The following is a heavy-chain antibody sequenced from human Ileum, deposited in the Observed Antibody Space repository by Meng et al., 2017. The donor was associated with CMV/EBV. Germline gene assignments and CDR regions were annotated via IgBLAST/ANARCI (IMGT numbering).Heavy chain of an antibody. J-gene: IGHJ4*02. CDR3: ARDVRLVGHFDY. D-gene: IGHD2-15*01. CDR1: GDSISSYH. Sequence: QVPLQGSGPGLVKPSETLSLPCGVSGDSISSYHWGWIRQPAGKGLEWIGRIYTSGSSSYNPSLKSRVTMSVDKSKNQVSLKLTSVTAADTAVYFCARDVRLVGHFDYWGQGTLVTVSS. V-gene: IGHV4-4*07. CDR2: IYTSGSS.